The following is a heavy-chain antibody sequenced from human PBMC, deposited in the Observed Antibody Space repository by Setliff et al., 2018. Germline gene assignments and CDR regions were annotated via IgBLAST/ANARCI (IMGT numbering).Heavy chain of an antibody. V-gene: IGHV4-61*09. CDR1: GDSISSGSYY. Sequence: PSETLSLTCTVPGDSISSGSYYWTWIRQPAGKGLEWIGHFHTGGSTNYNRSLRSRVSISVETSKNQFSLKISSVTAADTATYYCARAGPTVTFFRVLVICWWDPWGQGSLFTVSS. D-gene: IGHD3-3*01. CDR2: FHTGGST. CDR3: ARAGPTVTFFRVLVICWWDP. J-gene: IGHJ5*02.